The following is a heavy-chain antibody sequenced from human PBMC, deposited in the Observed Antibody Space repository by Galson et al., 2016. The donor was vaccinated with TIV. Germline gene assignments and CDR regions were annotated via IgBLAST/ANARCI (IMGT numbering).Heavy chain of an antibody. J-gene: IGHJ3*02. Sequence: SVKVSCKASGYTFTEYYIHWVRQAPGQGREWMGWINPNSGGTMYAQKFQGWVTMTRDTSITTAYMELSRLKSDDTAVYYCAKIGQEHDAFDIWGQGTMVTVFS. CDR2: INPNSGGT. V-gene: IGHV1-2*04. CDR3: AKIGQEHDAFDI. CDR1: GYTFTEYY. D-gene: IGHD1/OR15-1a*01.